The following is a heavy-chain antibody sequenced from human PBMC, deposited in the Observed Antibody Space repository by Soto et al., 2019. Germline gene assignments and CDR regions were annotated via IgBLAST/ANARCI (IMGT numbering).Heavy chain of an antibody. D-gene: IGHD1-7*01. Sequence: QVQLQESGPGLVKPSQTLSLTCTVSGGSISSGGYYWSWLRQHPGKGLEWIGYIYYSGSTYYNPSLKSRVTISVDTSKNQFALKLRSVTAADTAVYYCARDMGWNYEGLLDYWGQGTLVTVSS. CDR3: ARDMGWNYEGLLDY. V-gene: IGHV4-31*03. CDR1: GGSISSGGYY. J-gene: IGHJ4*02. CDR2: IYYSGST.